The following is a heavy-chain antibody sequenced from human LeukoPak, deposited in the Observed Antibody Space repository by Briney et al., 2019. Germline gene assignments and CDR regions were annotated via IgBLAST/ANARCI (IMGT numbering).Heavy chain of an antibody. CDR3: ARDRWEDTAMVYYYYYHGMDV. J-gene: IGHJ6*02. CDR2: ISSSGSTI. D-gene: IGHD5-18*01. Sequence: GGSLRLSCAASGFTFSDYYMSWIRQAPGKGLEWVPYISSSGSTIYYADSVKGRFTISRDNAKNSLYLQMNSLRAEDTAVYYCARDRWEDTAMVYYYYYHGMDVWGQGTTVTVSS. CDR1: GFTFSDYY. V-gene: IGHV3-11*01.